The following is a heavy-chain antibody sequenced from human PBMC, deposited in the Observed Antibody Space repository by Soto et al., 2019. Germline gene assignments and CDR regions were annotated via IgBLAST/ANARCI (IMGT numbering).Heavy chain of an antibody. CDR1: GYTFTSYG. Sequence: QVQLVQSGAEVKKPGASVKVSCKASGYTFTSYGISWVRQAPGQGLEWMGWISAYNGNTNYAQKLQGRVTMTTDTPTSKAYMELRSLRSDDTPVYYCATYYYGSGSQDYYGMDVWGQGTTVTVSS. CDR3: ATYYYGSGSQDYYGMDV. CDR2: ISAYNGNT. V-gene: IGHV1-18*01. D-gene: IGHD3-10*01. J-gene: IGHJ6*02.